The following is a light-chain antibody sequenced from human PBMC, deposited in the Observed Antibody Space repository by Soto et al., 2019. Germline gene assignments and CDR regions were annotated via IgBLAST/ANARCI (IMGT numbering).Light chain of an antibody. CDR1: SSNIGSNT. J-gene: IGLJ3*02. Sequence: QSVLTQPPSASGTPGQRVTISCSGSSSNIGSNTVNWYQQLPGTAPKRLIYSNNQRPSGVPDRFSGSKFGTSASLAISGLLSEDEADDYCAAWDDSLNAWVFGGGTKVTVL. CDR3: AAWDDSLNAWV. V-gene: IGLV1-44*01. CDR2: SNN.